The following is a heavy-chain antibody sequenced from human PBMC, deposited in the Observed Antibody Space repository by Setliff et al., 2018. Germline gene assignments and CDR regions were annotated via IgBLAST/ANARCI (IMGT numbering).Heavy chain of an antibody. Sequence: PSETLSLTCTVSGGSISSGSYYWSWIRQPAGKGLEWIGHIYTSGSTNYNPSLKSRVAISVDTSKNQFSLKLSSVTAADTAVYYCAKSWVVPAAITFSGFDPWGQGTLVTVSS. CDR3: AKSWVVPAAITFSGFDP. CDR1: GGSISSGSYY. V-gene: IGHV4-61*09. CDR2: IYTSGST. D-gene: IGHD2-2*01. J-gene: IGHJ5*02.